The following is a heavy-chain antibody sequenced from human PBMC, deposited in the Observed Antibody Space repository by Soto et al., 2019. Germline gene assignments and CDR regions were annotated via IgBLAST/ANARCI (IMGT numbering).Heavy chain of an antibody. CDR1: GFTFSSYV. CDR3: ARDLRYFSRGKCYSSFEY. Sequence: QVQLVESGGVVVQPGRSLRLSCAASGFTFSSYVMHWVRQAPGKGPEGVAVIWYDRSIEDYVDSVKGRFTISRDNSKNTVYLQMNNLRAEDPAVYYCARDLRYFSRGKCYSSFEYWGPGTLVTVSS. CDR2: IWYDRSIE. V-gene: IGHV3-33*01. D-gene: IGHD2-15*01. J-gene: IGHJ4*02.